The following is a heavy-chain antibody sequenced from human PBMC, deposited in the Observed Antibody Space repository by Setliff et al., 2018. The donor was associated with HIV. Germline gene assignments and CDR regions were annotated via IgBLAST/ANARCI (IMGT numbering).Heavy chain of an antibody. V-gene: IGHV3-72*01. Sequence: GGSLRLSCVGSGFTFSDGYLNWVRQTPGKGLEWVGRTKNKANNYAAQYAASVKGRFIISRDELTNSLCLQMSSLKTEDTAVYYCTTPTIFGVVFDYWGQGALVTVSS. CDR2: TKNKANNYAA. J-gene: IGHJ4*02. CDR1: GFTFSDGY. CDR3: TTPTIFGVVFDY. D-gene: IGHD3-3*02.